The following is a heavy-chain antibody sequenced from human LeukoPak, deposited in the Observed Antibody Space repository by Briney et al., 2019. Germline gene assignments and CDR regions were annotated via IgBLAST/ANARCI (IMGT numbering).Heavy chain of an antibody. CDR2: VSAYADNT. V-gene: IGHV1-18*01. Sequence: ASVKVSCKASGYTFITYGISWVRQAPGQELEWMGWVSAYADNTNYVQKFQGRVTMTTDTSTNTAYMELRSLRSDDTAVYYCARDCIGCHGFDYWGQGTLVTVSS. D-gene: IGHD2-15*01. J-gene: IGHJ4*02. CDR3: ARDCIGCHGFDY. CDR1: GYTFITYG.